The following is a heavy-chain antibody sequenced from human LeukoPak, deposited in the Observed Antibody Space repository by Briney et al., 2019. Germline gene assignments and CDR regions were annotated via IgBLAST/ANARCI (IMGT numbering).Heavy chain of an antibody. V-gene: IGHV3-48*01. CDR1: GFTFSTYS. CDR3: ARDRYGSGSYYNADY. Sequence: PGGSLRLSCAASGFTFSTYSMNWVRQAPGKGLEWVSYISSSSSTIYYADSVKGRFTISRDNAKSSLYLQMNSLRAEDTAVYYCARDRYGSGSYYNADYWGQGTLVTVSS. J-gene: IGHJ4*02. D-gene: IGHD3-10*01. CDR2: ISSSSSTI.